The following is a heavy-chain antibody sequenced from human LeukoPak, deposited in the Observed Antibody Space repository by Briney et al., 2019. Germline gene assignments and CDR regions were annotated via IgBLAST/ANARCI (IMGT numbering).Heavy chain of an antibody. CDR1: GGSISSSSYY. J-gene: IGHJ4*02. V-gene: IGHV4-39*07. D-gene: IGHD3-22*01. Sequence: SETLSLTCTVSGGSISSSSYYWGWIRQPPGKGLEWIGSIYYSGSTYYNPSLKSRVTISVDTSKNQFSLKLSSVTAADTAVYYCARETFYYDSSGYSKTDYWGQGTLVTVSS. CDR2: IYYSGST. CDR3: ARETFYYDSSGYSKTDY.